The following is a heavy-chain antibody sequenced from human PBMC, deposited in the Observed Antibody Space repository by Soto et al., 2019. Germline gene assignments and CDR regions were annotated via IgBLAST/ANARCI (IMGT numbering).Heavy chain of an antibody. J-gene: IGHJ5*02. Sequence: ASVKVSCKASRYTFTGYYMQWVRQAPGQGLEWMGWINPNSGGTNYAQKFQGWVTMTRDTSISTAYMELSRLRSDDMAVYYCARDLIAAAPSNWFDPWGQGTLVTVSS. CDR2: INPNSGGT. CDR3: ARDLIAAAPSNWFDP. CDR1: RYTFTGYY. D-gene: IGHD6-13*01. V-gene: IGHV1-2*04.